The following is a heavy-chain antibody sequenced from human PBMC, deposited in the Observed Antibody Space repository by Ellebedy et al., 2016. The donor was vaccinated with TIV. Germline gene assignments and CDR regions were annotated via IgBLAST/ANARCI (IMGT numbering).Heavy chain of an antibody. CDR1: GFTFSNYA. Sequence: PGGSLRLSCAASGFTFSNYAIHWVRQAPGKGLGWVAVISYDGSHKYYADSVRGRFTLSRDNSKNTVYLQMNSLRAEDTTMYYCARSDYYGSGANWDYWGQGTLVTVSS. J-gene: IGHJ4*02. D-gene: IGHD3-10*01. CDR2: ISYDGSHK. CDR3: ARSDYYGSGANWDY. V-gene: IGHV3-30*04.